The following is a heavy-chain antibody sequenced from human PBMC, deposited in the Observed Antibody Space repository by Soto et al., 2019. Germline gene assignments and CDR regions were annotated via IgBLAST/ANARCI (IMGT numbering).Heavy chain of an antibody. D-gene: IGHD2-2*02. Sequence: QVQLVESGGGVVQPGRSLRLSCAASGFTFSSYGMHWVRQAPGKGLEWVAVISYDGSNKYYADSVKGRFTISRDNSKNTMYLQMNSLRAEDTAVYYCAKAGSPLYPELVYYYYGMDVWGQGTTVTVSS. V-gene: IGHV3-30*18. CDR1: GFTFSSYG. CDR2: ISYDGSNK. CDR3: AKAGSPLYPELVYYYYGMDV. J-gene: IGHJ6*02.